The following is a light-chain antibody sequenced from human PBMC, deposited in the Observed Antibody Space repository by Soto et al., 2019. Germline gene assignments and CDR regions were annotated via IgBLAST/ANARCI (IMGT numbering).Light chain of an antibody. Sequence: QSVLIQPPSASGAPGQRVTISCSGTSSDVGGYKYVSWYQQHPGRAPKLMIYDITDRPSGVSYRFSGSKSGNTASLTISGLQAEDEATYYCCSYTSSSTRVFGGGTKLTAL. CDR2: DIT. CDR1: SSDVGGYKY. V-gene: IGLV2-14*01. CDR3: CSYTSSSTRV. J-gene: IGLJ3*02.